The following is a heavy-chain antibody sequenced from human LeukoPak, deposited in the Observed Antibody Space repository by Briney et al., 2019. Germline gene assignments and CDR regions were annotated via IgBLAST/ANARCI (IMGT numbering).Heavy chain of an antibody. CDR3: ARHFQYCSSTSCYNHDAFDI. V-gene: IGHV4-34*01. D-gene: IGHD2-2*02. CDR1: GGSFSGYY. J-gene: IGHJ3*02. CDR2: INHSGST. Sequence: SETLSLTCAVYGGSFSGYYWSWIRQPPGKGLEWIGEINHSGSTNYNPSLKSRVTMSVDTSKNQFSLKLSSVTAADTAVYYCARHFQYCSSTSCYNHDAFDIWGQGTMVTVYS.